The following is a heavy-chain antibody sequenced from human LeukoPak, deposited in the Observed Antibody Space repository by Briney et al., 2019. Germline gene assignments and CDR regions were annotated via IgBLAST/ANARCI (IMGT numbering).Heavy chain of an antibody. V-gene: IGHV4-39*07. Sequence: PSETLSLTCTVSGGSISSSSYYWGWIRQPPGKGLKWIGSIYYSGSTYYNPSLKSRVTISVDTSKNQFSLKLSSVTAADTAVYYCARSEWILAVAGPGWFDPWGQGTLVTVSS. CDR1: GGSISSSSYY. J-gene: IGHJ5*02. CDR2: IYYSGST. D-gene: IGHD6-19*01. CDR3: ARSEWILAVAGPGWFDP.